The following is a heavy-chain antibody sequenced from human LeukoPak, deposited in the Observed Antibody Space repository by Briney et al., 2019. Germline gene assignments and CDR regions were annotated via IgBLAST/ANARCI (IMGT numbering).Heavy chain of an antibody. J-gene: IGHJ3*02. CDR2: IDAGGNYT. Sequence: GGSLRLSCVASGFTFSTYSMNWVRQAPGKGLDWVSFIDAGGNYTRYADAVKGRFTISRDNAHNSLFLEVNSLRVEDTAVYYCARDKGLAIRAYDIWGQGTMVTVSS. CDR1: GFTFSTYS. CDR3: ARDKGLAIRAYDI. D-gene: IGHD3-9*01. V-gene: IGHV3-21*06.